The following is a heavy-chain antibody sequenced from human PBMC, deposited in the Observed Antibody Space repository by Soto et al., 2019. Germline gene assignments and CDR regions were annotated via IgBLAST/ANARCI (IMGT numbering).Heavy chain of an antibody. CDR2: IYHSGST. V-gene: IGHV4-4*02. CDR3: ARDPPGGQQPGFGC. D-gene: IGHD6-13*01. J-gene: IGHJ6*01. CDR1: GGSISNNNC. Sequence: SETLSLTCTVSGGSISNNNCCSWVRQPPGKGLQWIGEIYHSGSTNNNPSLKRRVTISVDKSKNQFSLIQNSVTAADTAVYFLARDPPGGQQPGFGCWGQGAMVTASS.